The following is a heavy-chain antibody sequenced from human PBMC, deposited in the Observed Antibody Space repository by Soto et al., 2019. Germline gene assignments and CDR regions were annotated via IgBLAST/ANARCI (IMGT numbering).Heavy chain of an antibody. CDR3: ARVDTAMVIDY. D-gene: IGHD5-18*01. CDR1: GGSISSYY. V-gene: IGHV4-59*01. J-gene: IGHJ4*02. CDR2: IYYSGST. Sequence: SETLSLTCTVSGGSISSYYWSWIRQPPGKGLEWIGYIYYSGSTNYNPSLKSRVTISVDTSKNQFSLKLSSVTAADTAVYYCARVDTAMVIDYWGQGTLVTVSS.